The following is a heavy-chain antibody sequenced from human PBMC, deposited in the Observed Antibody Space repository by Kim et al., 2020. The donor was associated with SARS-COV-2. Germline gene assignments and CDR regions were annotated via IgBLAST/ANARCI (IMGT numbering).Heavy chain of an antibody. J-gene: IGHJ5*02. D-gene: IGHD3-3*01. CDR3: AKDRDYDFWSGYHNWFDP. V-gene: IGHV3-30*02. Sequence: KGRFTISRDNSKNTLYLQMNSLRAEDTAVYYCAKDRDYDFWSGYHNWFDPWGQGTLVTVSS.